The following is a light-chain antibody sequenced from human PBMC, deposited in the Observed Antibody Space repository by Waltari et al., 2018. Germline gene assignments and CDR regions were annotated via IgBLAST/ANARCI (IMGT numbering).Light chain of an antibody. CDR2: DVS. Sequence: QSALTQPASVSGSPGQSITISCTGTSSDVGGYNYVSWYQQHPGKAPKVMIYDVSYRPAGVSNRFSGSKSGNTASLTISALQAEDEAEYYCSSHTSNSVVVFGGGTKLTVL. V-gene: IGLV2-14*03. CDR1: SSDVGGYNY. CDR3: SSHTSNSVVV. J-gene: IGLJ2*01.